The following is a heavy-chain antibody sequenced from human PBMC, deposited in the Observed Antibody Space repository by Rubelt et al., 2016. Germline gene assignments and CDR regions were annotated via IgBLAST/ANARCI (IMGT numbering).Heavy chain of an antibody. D-gene: IGHD3-3*02. CDR1: GGSIRSYY. Sequence: QLQESGPGLVKPSETLSLTCTVSGGSIRSYYWSWIRQPPGKGLEWIGYIYYTGSPTYNTSLKSRVTISVDTSKNQFLRKMDSVTAAETAVYYCARPNTDSTLWYFDLWGRGTLVTVSS. CDR2: IYYTGSP. V-gene: IGHV4-59*08. J-gene: IGHJ2*01. CDR3: ARPNTDSTLWYFDL.